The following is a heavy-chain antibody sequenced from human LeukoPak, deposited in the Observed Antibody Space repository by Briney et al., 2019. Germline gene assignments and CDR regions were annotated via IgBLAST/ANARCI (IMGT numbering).Heavy chain of an antibody. CDR2: LSSSGTAF. CDR1: GFTFRSYE. CDR3: ARSARLMKGVVEVTALDD. Sequence: GGSLRLSCEDSGFTFRSYEMNWVRQAPGKGLEWIAYLSSSGTAFSYADSVKGRFTIARDNAKNSVYLEMNSLRADDTAVYYCARSARLMKGVVEVTALDDWGQGTLVTVSS. D-gene: IGHD3-3*01. J-gene: IGHJ4*02. V-gene: IGHV3-48*03.